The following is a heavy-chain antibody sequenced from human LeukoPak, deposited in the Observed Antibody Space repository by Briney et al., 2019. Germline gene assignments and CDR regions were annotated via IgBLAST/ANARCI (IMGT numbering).Heavy chain of an antibody. D-gene: IGHD4-17*01. CDR2: INPSGGST. CDR1: GNTFTSYY. J-gene: IGHJ6*02. V-gene: IGHV1-46*01. Sequence: ASVKVSCKASGNTFTSYYMHWVRQAPGQGLEWMGIINPSGGSTSYAQKFQGRVTMTRDTSTSTVYMELSSLRSEDTAVYYCARVPFHYGDYGSVFPYGMDVWGQGTTVTVSS. CDR3: ARVPFHYGDYGSVFPYGMDV.